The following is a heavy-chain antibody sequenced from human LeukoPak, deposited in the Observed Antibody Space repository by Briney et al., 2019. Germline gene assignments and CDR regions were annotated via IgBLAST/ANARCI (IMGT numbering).Heavy chain of an antibody. D-gene: IGHD3-3*01. J-gene: IGHJ4*02. CDR2: ISGSGGST. V-gene: IGHV3-23*01. Sequence: GGSLRLSCAASGFTFSSYAMSCVRQAPGKGLEWVSAISGSGGSTYYADSVKGRFTISRDNSKNTLYLQMNSLRAEDTAVYYCAKNSFYDFWSGYHFDYWGQGTLVTVSS. CDR3: AKNSFYDFWSGYHFDY. CDR1: GFTFSSYA.